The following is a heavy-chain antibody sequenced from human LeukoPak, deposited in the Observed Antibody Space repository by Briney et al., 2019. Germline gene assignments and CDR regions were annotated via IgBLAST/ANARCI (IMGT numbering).Heavy chain of an antibody. J-gene: IGHJ4*02. V-gene: IGHV3-21*01. CDR3: ASTGVAAAGTDY. CDR1: GFTFSSYS. Sequence: GGSLRLSCAASGFTFSSYSMNWVRQAPGKGLEWVSSISSSSSYIYYADSVKGRFTISRDNAKNSLYLQMNSLRAEDTAVYYCASTGVAAAGTDYWGQGTLVPVSS. D-gene: IGHD6-13*01. CDR2: ISSSSSYI.